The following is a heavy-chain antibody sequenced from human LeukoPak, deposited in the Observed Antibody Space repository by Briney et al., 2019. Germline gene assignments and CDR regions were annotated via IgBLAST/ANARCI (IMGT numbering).Heavy chain of an antibody. CDR1: GFTFSSYS. CDR3: ARRPQVSFEEWPLDV. J-gene: IGHJ6*02. V-gene: IGHV3-21*01. D-gene: IGHD3-10*01. Sequence: GGSLRLSCAASGFTFSSYSMNSVRQAPGKGLEWVSSISSSSSYIYYADSVKGRFTISRDNAKNSLYLQMNRLRAEDTAVYYCARRPQVSFEEWPLDVWGQGTTVTVSS. CDR2: ISSSSSYI.